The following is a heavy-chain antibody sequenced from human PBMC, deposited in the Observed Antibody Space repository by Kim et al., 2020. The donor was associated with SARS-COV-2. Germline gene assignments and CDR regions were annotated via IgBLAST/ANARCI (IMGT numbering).Heavy chain of an antibody. CDR1: GFTFGDYA. J-gene: IGHJ6*02. CDR3: AKDMSYGSGSYLQNHNQNYYYGMDA. V-gene: IGHV3-9*01. CDR2: ISWNSGSI. Sequence: SLRLSCAASGFTFGDYAMHWVRQAPGKGLEWVSGISWNSGSIGYADSVKGRFTISRDNAKNSLYLQMNSLRAEDTALYYCAKDMSYGSGSYLQNHNQNYYYGMDAWAQRTTVTVSS. D-gene: IGHD3-10*01.